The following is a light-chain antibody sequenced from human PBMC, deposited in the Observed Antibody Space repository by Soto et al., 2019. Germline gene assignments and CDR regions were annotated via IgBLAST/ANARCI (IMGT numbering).Light chain of an antibody. CDR1: ISDVGAYGY. J-gene: IGLJ1*01. V-gene: IGLV2-14*01. CDR3: TAYTTSDTLV. CDR2: EVF. Sequence: QCLLTQAASVSGSPGQSVTISCTGTISDVGAYGYVSWYQQHPGKVPKLLLYEVFYRPSGVSSRFSGSQSGNTASLTISGLQTEDEADYYRTAYTTSDTLVFGTGTKVTVL.